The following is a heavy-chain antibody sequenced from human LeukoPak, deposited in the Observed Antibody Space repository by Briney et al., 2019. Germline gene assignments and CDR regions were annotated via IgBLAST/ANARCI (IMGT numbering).Heavy chain of an antibody. CDR3: ASGTEYCSGGSCSRYFDY. CDR2: INHSGST. J-gene: IGHJ4*02. V-gene: IGHV4-34*01. Sequence: SETLSLTCAVYGGSFSGYYWSWIRQPPGKGLEWIGEINHSGSTNYIPSLKSRVTISVDTSKKQFSLKLSSVTAADTAVYYCASGTEYCSGGSCSRYFDYWGKGTLVTVSS. D-gene: IGHD2-15*01. CDR1: GGSFSGYY.